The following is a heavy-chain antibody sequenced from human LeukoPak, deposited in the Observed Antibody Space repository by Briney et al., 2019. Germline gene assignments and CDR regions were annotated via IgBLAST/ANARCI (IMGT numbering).Heavy chain of an antibody. CDR2: ISGSGGTT. CDR1: GFTFSSYG. V-gene: IGHV3-23*01. Sequence: GGSLRLSCAASGFTFSSYGMRWVRQAPGKGLEWDSAISGSGGTTYYADSVKGRFTISRDNSKKTMYLQMNSLRAEDTAVYYCARDSSSWYLQVDYYYYYMDVWGKGTTVTVSS. CDR3: ARDSSSWYLQVDYYYYYMDV. J-gene: IGHJ6*03. D-gene: IGHD6-13*01.